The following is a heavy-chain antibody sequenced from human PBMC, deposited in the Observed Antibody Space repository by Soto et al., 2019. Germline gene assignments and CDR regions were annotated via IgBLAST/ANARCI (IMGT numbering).Heavy chain of an antibody. CDR1: GFTFSSYA. CDR2: ISYDGSNK. V-gene: IGHV3-30-3*01. D-gene: IGHD1-26*01. J-gene: IGHJ3*02. CDR3: ARDLRRVLVGWELPNDAFDI. Sequence: QVQLVESGGGVVQPGRSLRLSCAASGFTFSSYAMHWVRQAPGKGLEWVAVISYDGSNKYYADSVKGRFTISRDNSKNTLYLQMNSLRAEDTAVYYCARDLRRVLVGWELPNDAFDIWGQGTMVTVSS.